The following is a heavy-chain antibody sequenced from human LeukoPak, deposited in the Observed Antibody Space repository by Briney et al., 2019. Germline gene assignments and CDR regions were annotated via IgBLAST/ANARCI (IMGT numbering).Heavy chain of an antibody. CDR3: ATEIMGLRDEYYYYYYMDV. CDR1: GYTFTDYY. CDR2: VDPEDGET. J-gene: IGHJ6*03. V-gene: IGHV1-69-2*01. Sequence: ASVKVSCXASGYTFTDYYMHWVQQAPGKGLEWMGLVDPEDGETIYAEKFQGRVTITADTSTDTAYMELSSLRSEDTAVYYCATEIMGLRDEYYYYYYMDVWGKGTTVTVSS. D-gene: IGHD3-16*01.